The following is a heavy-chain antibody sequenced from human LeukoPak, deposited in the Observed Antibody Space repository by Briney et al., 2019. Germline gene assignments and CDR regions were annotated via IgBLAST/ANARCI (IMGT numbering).Heavy chain of an antibody. V-gene: IGHV1-18*01. J-gene: IGHJ4*02. CDR1: GYTFSSYG. CDR3: ARVDEDGFDY. Sequence: ASVKVSCKGSGYTFSSYGISWVRQAPGQGLEWMGWISTYNGNTNYARKLQGRVTMTTDTSTSTAYMELRSLRSDDPAVYYCARVDEDGFDYWGQGTLVTVSS. CDR2: ISTYNGNT.